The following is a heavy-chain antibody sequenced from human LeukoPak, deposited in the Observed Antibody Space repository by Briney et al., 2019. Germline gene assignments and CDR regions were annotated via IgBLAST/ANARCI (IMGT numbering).Heavy chain of an antibody. CDR3: ARTTVTSGPYWYFDL. CDR1: GFALSNYD. D-gene: IGHD4-17*01. Sequence: GGSLRLSCAASGFALSNYDMHWVRQATGEGLEWVSGIDIAGDTYYPGSVRGRFTISRENAENSLYLQMNSLRAGDTGVYYCARTTVTSGPYWYFDLWGRGTLVTVS. CDR2: IDIAGDT. V-gene: IGHV3-13*01. J-gene: IGHJ2*01.